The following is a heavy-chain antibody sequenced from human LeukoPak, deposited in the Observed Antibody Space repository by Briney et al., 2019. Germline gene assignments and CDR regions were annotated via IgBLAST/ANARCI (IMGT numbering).Heavy chain of an antibody. J-gene: IGHJ1*01. Sequence: GGSLRLSCAASGFTFSSYWMHWVRQAPGRGLVWVSRIKSDGSTNYADSVKGRFTISRDNAKNTVSLQINSLRAEDTGVYYCARAPSEIGGYYPEYFRHWGQGTLVTVSS. CDR3: ARAPSEIGGYYPEYFRH. D-gene: IGHD3-22*01. CDR2: IKSDGST. V-gene: IGHV3-74*01. CDR1: GFTFSSYW.